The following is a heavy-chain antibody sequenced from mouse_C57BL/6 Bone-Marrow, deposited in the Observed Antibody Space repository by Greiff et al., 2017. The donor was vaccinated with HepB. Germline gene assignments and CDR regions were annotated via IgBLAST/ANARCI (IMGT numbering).Heavy chain of an antibody. CDR1: GYTFTEYY. D-gene: IGHD2-3*01. J-gene: IGHJ4*01. V-gene: IGHV1-26*01. CDR2: INPNNGGT. Sequence: EVQLQQSGPELVKPGASVKISCKASGYTFTEYYMNWVKQSHGKSLEWIGDINPNNGGTSYNQKFKGKATLTVDKSSSTAYMELRSLTSEDSAVYYCASRWLLPYYYAMDYWGQGTSVTVSS. CDR3: ASRWLLPYYYAMDY.